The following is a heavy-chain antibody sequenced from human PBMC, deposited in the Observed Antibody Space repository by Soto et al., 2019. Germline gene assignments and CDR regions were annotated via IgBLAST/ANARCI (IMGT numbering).Heavy chain of an antibody. J-gene: IGHJ4*02. Sequence: ASVKVSCKASGYTFTGYYMHWVRQAPGQGLEWMGWINPNSGGTSYAQKFQGWVTMTRDTSISTAYMELSRLRSDDTAVYYCARAGLAKSSAVDYWGQGTLVTVSS. CDR2: INPNSGGT. V-gene: IGHV1-2*04. D-gene: IGHD5-12*01. CDR3: ARAGLAKSSAVDY. CDR1: GYTFTGYY.